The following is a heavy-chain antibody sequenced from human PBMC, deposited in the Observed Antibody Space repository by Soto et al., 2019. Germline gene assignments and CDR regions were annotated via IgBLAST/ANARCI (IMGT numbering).Heavy chain of an antibody. CDR1: GFTFSGSA. V-gene: IGHV3-73*01. J-gene: IGHJ3*02. CDR3: TRHVFDYGDYGAFDI. D-gene: IGHD4-17*01. CDR2: IRSKANSYAT. Sequence: ESGGGLVQPGGSLKLSCAASGFTFSGSAMHWVRQASGKGLEWVGRIRSKANSYATAYAASVKGRFTISRDDSKNTAYLQMNSLKTEDTAVYYCTRHVFDYGDYGAFDIWGQGTMVTVSS.